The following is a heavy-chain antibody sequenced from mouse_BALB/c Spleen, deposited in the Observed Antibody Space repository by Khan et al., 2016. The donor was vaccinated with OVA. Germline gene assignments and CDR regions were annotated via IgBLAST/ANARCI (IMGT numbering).Heavy chain of an antibody. J-gene: IGHJ4*01. CDR1: GFSLTDYG. CDR3: AKGVWSYYFALDY. D-gene: IGHD2-10*02. Sequence: QVQLKESGPGLVAPSQNLSITCTVSGFSLTDYGVSWIRQPPGKGLEWLGVIWGGGTTYYNSALKSRLSISKDNSKSQVFLKMNSLQTDDTAMYYCAKGVWSYYFALDYWGQGTSVTVFS. V-gene: IGHV2-6-5*01. CDR2: IWGGGTT.